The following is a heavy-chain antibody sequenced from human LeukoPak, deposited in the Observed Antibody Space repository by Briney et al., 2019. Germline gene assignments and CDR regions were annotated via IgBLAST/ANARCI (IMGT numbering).Heavy chain of an antibody. CDR2: ISYDGSAK. V-gene: IGHV3-30*04. CDR1: GFTFSTNA. J-gene: IGHJ4*02. Sequence: GGSLRLSCAASGFTFSTNAMHWVRQAPGKGLEWVAVISYDGSAKYYADSVKGRFTTSRDNPKNTLYLQMNSLRPEDTAVYYCARSPLDGYNYLDYWGQGTLVTVSS. D-gene: IGHD5-24*01. CDR3: ARSPLDGYNYLDY.